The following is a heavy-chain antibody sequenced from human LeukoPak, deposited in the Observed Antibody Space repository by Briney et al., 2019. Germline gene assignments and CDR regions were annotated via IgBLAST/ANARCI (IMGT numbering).Heavy chain of an antibody. CDR1: GGSVSSGSCY. Sequence: SETLSLTCTVSGGSVSSGSCYWSWIRQPPGKGLEWIGYIYYSGSTNCNPSLKSRVTISVDTSKNQFSLKLSSVTAADTAVYYCARGRRYFDYWGQGTLVTVSS. J-gene: IGHJ4*02. V-gene: IGHV4-61*01. CDR2: IYYSGST. CDR3: ARGRRYFDY.